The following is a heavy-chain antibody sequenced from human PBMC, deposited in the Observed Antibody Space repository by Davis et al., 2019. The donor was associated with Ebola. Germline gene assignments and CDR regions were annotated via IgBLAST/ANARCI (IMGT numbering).Heavy chain of an antibody. CDR2: IYWNSDRI. Sequence: PGGSLRLSCEASGITLQDYAMHWVRQAPGKGLEWVAGIYWNSDRIDYADSVRGRFTVSRDNARNSHYLQMNTLRAEDTAVYYCMTDHNWRSGSWGQGTLVIVSS. CDR3: MTDHNWRSGS. D-gene: IGHD1-20*01. V-gene: IGHV3-9*01. CDR1: GITLQDYA. J-gene: IGHJ4*02.